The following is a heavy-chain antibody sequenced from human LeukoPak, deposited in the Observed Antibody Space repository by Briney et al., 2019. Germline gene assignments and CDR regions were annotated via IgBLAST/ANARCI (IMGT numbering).Heavy chain of an antibody. V-gene: IGHV3-23*01. J-gene: IGHJ3*02. CDR1: GFTFSSCG. Sequence: GGSLRLSCAAAGFTFSSCGMNWVRQAPGKGLEWVSGIRGSGGSTSYADSVKGRITISRDNSKNTLYLQMNSLRAEDTAVYYCAKGTSAGGSDAFDIWGQGTMVTVSS. CDR2: IRGSGGST. D-gene: IGHD6-13*01. CDR3: AKGTSAGGSDAFDI.